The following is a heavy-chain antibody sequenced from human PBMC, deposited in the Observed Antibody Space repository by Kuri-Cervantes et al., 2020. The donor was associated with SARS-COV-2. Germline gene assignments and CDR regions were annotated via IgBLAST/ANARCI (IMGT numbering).Heavy chain of an antibody. CDR1: GGSISSYY. CDR3: ARGINDYADYGLDY. V-gene: IGHV4-59*01. CDR2: IYNSGST. Sequence: SETLSLTCTVSGGSISSYYWSWIRQPAGKGLEYIAYIYNSGSTNYNPSFKSRATISVDTSKYQFSLRLNSVTAADTAVYYCARGINDYADYGLDYWGQGTLVTVSS. D-gene: IGHD4-17*01. J-gene: IGHJ4*02.